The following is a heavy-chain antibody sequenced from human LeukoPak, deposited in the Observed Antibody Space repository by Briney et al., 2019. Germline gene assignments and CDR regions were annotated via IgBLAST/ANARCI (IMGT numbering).Heavy chain of an antibody. CDR2: INPNSGGT. J-gene: IGHJ4*02. V-gene: IGHV1-2*02. CDR3: ARGRSVTVPETTKLFDQ. Sequence: ASVKVSCKASGYTFTGYYLHWVRQAPGQGLEWMAWINPNSGGTSYAQKFRGRVTMARDTSISTAYMELSRLRPDDTAVYYCARGRSVTVPETTKLFDQWGQGTLVTVSS. D-gene: IGHD1-7*01. CDR1: GYTFTGYY.